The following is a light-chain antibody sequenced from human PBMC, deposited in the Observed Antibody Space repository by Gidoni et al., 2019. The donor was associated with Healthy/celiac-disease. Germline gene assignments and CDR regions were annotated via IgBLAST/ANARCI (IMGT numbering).Light chain of an antibody. Sequence: EIFLTNSPATLSWSPGERATLSCRASQSVSSYLAWYQQKPGQAPRLLIYDASNRATGIPARFSGSGSGTDFTLTISSLEPEDFAVYYCQQRSNWPPLTFXGXTKVEIK. CDR2: DAS. CDR1: QSVSSY. V-gene: IGKV3-11*01. CDR3: QQRSNWPPLT. J-gene: IGKJ4*01.